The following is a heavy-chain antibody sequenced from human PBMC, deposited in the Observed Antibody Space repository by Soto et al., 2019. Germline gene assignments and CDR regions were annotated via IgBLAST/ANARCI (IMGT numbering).Heavy chain of an antibody. CDR2: IDGGGTKT. D-gene: IGHD4-4*01. CDR1: GFTFSNHA. V-gene: IGHV3-23*01. CDR3: TKEHSNYPGNWFDP. Sequence: GGSLRLSCAASGFTFSNHAMSWVRQAPGTGLEWVSAIDGGGTKTYYADSVKGRFTISRDNSMNTLYLQMDSLRAEDTAIYYCTKEHSNYPGNWFDPWGQGTRVTVSS. J-gene: IGHJ5*02.